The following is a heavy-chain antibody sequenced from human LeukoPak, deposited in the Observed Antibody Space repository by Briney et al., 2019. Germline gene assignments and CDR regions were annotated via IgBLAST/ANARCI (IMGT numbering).Heavy chain of an antibody. CDR3: AGPMIGYPDI. CDR1: RFTFSSYW. Sequence: GGSLRLSCAASRFTFSSYWMHWVRQAPGKGLVWVSRINTDGSSTSYADSVKGRFTISRDNAKNTLYLQMNSLRAEDTAVYYCAGPMIGYPDIWGQGTMVTVSS. J-gene: IGHJ3*02. CDR2: INTDGSST. D-gene: IGHD3-22*01. V-gene: IGHV3-74*01.